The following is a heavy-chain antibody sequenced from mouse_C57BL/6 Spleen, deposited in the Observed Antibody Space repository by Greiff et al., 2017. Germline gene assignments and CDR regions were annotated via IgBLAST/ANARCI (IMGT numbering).Heavy chain of an antibody. D-gene: IGHD1-1*01. CDR2: INPSNGGT. CDR1: GYTFTSYW. Sequence: QVQLKQPGTELVKPGASVTLSCKASGYTFTSYWMHWVKQRPGQGLEWIGNINPSNGGTNYNEKFKSKATLTVDKSSSTAYMQLSSLTSEDSAVYYCARWGTVVAHWYFDVWGTGTTVTVSS. V-gene: IGHV1-53*01. J-gene: IGHJ1*03. CDR3: ARWGTVVAHWYFDV.